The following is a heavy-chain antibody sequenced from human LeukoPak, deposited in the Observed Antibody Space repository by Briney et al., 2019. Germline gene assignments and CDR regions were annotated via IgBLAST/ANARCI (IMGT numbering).Heavy chain of an antibody. CDR1: GYTFTSYD. V-gene: IGHV1-8*01. D-gene: IGHD3-3*01. J-gene: IGHJ4*02. Sequence: GSSVKVSCKASGYTFTSYDINWVRQATGQGLEWMGWMNPNSGNTGYAQKFQGRVTMTRNTSISTAYMELSSLRSEDTAVYYCARGLSVPLYYDFWSGYSYYFDYWGQGTLVTVSS. CDR2: MNPNSGNT. CDR3: ARGLSVPLYYDFWSGYSYYFDY.